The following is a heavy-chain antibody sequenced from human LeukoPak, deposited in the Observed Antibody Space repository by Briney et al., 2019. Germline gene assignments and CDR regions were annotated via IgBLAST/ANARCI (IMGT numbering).Heavy chain of an antibody. Sequence: PSETLSLTCTVSGGSISSYYWSWIRQPPGKGLEWIGFIFYSGTTNYNPSLKSRVTISVDTSKNQFSLRLSSVTAADTAVYYCARGGWNKFDYWGQGTLVTVSS. J-gene: IGHJ4*02. CDR3: ARGGWNKFDY. V-gene: IGHV4-59*01. D-gene: IGHD3-22*01. CDR1: GGSISSYY. CDR2: IFYSGTT.